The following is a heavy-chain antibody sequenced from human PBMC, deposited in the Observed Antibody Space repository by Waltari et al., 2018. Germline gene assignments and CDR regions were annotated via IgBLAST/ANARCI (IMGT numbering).Heavy chain of an antibody. D-gene: IGHD1-7*01. CDR3: ARDQAWNYAFDY. CDR2: ISYDGSDK. V-gene: IGHV3-30*03. CDR1: GFTFSTYC. J-gene: IGHJ4*02. Sequence: QVQLVESGGGVVQPGMFLSLSWAASGFTFSTYCLHCVRQGPGKGLEWVALISYDGSDKFYADSVRGRFTIYRDNYKNTLYLQMNSLRGEDTAVYYCARDQAWNYAFDYWGQGSLVIVSS.